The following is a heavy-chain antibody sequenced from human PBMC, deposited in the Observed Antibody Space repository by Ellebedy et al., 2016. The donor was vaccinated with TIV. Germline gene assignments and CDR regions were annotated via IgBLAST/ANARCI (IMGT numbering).Heavy chain of an antibody. CDR1: GGTFSSYA. V-gene: IGHV1-18*01. D-gene: IGHD3-10*01. CDR2: ISAYNGNT. CDR3: ARHRITLRDWFDP. J-gene: IGHJ5*02. Sequence: ASVKVSCXASGGTFSSYAISWVRQAPGQGLEWMGWISAYNGNTNYAQKLQGRVTMTTDTSTSTAYMELRSLRSDDTAVYYCARHRITLRDWFDPWGQGTLVTVSS.